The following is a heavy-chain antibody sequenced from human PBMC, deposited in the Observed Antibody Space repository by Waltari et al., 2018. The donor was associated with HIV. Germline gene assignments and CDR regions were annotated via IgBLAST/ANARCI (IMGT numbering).Heavy chain of an antibody. Sequence: QVQLVESGGGVVQPGGSLRLSCAASGFSFTTSGMHWVRQAPGKGLECVAFIRSDESNKFYSDSVQGRFTISRDTSRSTLYLQMNSLRSEDTAIYYCVKDNPVLDYWGQGTLVTVSS. CDR1: GFSFTTSG. J-gene: IGHJ4*02. D-gene: IGHD2-2*01. V-gene: IGHV3-30*02. CDR2: IRSDESNK. CDR3: VKDNPVLDY.